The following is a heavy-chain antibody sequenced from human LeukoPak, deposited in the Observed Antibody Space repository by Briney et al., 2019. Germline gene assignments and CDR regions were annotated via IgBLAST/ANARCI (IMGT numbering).Heavy chain of an antibody. J-gene: IGHJ4*02. Sequence: PGGSLRLSCAASGFTFSDCYMSWIRQAPGKGLEWVSYISSIGSNIYYADSVKGRFTISRDNAKNSLYLQMNSLRAEDTAVYYCARGGYFDILTGYYNGEFDYWGQGTLVTVSS. CDR1: GFTFSDCY. V-gene: IGHV3-11*01. D-gene: IGHD3-9*01. CDR3: ARGGYFDILTGYYNGEFDY. CDR2: ISSIGSNI.